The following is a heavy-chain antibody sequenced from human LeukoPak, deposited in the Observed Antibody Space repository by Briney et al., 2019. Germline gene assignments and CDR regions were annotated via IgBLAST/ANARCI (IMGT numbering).Heavy chain of an antibody. Sequence: GESLKISCKGSGYSFTSYWIGWVRPMPGEGLEWMGIIYPGDSDTRYSPSFQGQVTISADKSISTAYLQWSSLKASDTAMYYCARPGPFYGDSNRIDYWGQGTLVTVSS. D-gene: IGHD4-17*01. CDR1: GYSFTSYW. V-gene: IGHV5-51*01. CDR2: IYPGDSDT. CDR3: ARPGPFYGDSNRIDY. J-gene: IGHJ4*02.